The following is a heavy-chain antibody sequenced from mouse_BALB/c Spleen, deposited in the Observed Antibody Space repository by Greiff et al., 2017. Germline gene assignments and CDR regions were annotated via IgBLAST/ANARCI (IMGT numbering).Heavy chain of an antibody. J-gene: IGHJ2*01. CDR2: IDPENGNT. V-gene: IGHV14-1*02. CDR1: GFNIKDYY. Sequence: VQLKESGAELVRPGALVKLSCKASGFNIKDYYMHWVKQRPEQGLEWIGWIDPENGNTIYDPKFQGKASITADTSSNTAYLQLSSLTSEDTAVYYCAKGYPLFDYWGQGTTLTVSS. CDR3: AKGYPLFDY. D-gene: IGHD2-2*01.